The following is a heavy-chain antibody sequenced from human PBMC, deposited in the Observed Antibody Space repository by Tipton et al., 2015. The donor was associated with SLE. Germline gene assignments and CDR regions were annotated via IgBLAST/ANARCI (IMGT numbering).Heavy chain of an antibody. Sequence: GSLRLSCAASGFTLSGYDMHWVRQTTGKGLEWVSVSGTADDTYYSGSVKGRFTISKEDATNSLFLQMNSLRVEDTAVYYCARAKEPRIVARRYSDLWGRGTLVTVSP. J-gene: IGHJ2*01. CDR2: SGTADDT. V-gene: IGHV3-13*01. CDR3: ARAKEPRIVARRYSDL. CDR1: GFTLSGYD. D-gene: IGHD3-22*01.